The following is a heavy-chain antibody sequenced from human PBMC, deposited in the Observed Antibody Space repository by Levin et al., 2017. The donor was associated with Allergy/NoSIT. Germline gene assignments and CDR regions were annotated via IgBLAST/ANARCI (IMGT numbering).Heavy chain of an antibody. D-gene: IGHD3-16*02. J-gene: IGHJ4*02. CDR2: ISSSGSDI. CDR3: ATSFWGSYPAEY. Sequence: GSLRLSCAASGFTFSLYSFNWVRQFPGKGLQWVSSISSSGSDIFYADSVKGRFTISRDNANNSVYLQINNLRVEDTALYFCATSFWGSYPAEYWGQGTLVTVS. CDR1: GFTFSLYS. V-gene: IGHV3-21*04.